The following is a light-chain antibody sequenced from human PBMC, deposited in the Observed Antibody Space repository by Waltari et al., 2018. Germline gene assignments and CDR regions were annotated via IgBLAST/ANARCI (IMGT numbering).Light chain of an antibody. CDR3: QTWDSNIFV. J-gene: IGLJ1*01. CDR2: AAS. V-gene: IGLV3-1*01. Sequence: SFELTQPSSVSVSPGQTASIPRSGDPLGSKWSSWYQQKAGQSPVLVIYAASERPSGVPGRFSAARSGDTVTLNISGTQDLDEADYYCQTWDSNIFVFGPGTKVTVL. CDR1: PLGSKW.